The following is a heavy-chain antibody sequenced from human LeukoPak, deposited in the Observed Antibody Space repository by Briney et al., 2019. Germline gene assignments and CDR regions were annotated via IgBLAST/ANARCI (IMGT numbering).Heavy chain of an antibody. Sequence: ASVKVSCKASGGTFTSYYMHWVRQAPGQGLEWMGIINPSGGSTSYAQKFQGRVTMTRDTSTSTVYMGLSSLRSEDTAVYYCARGSNNRGKPGWFDPWGQGTLVTVSS. CDR3: ARGSNNRGKPGWFDP. J-gene: IGHJ5*02. V-gene: IGHV1-46*01. D-gene: IGHD1-26*01. CDR2: INPSGGST. CDR1: GGTFTSYY.